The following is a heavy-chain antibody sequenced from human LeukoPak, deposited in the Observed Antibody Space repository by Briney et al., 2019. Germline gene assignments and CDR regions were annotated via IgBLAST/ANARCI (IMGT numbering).Heavy chain of an antibody. CDR1: GYTFTVFY. J-gene: IGHJ3*01. CDR2: INPNSGGT. Sequence: ASVKVSCKASGYTFTVFYMRGGRQGRGQGLGWMGWINPNSGGTRYVQKFQDRVTMTRDTSITTAYMELSSLRSDDTAVYYCAVYSSSWSAFDLWGQGTMVIVSS. D-gene: IGHD6-13*01. V-gene: IGHV1-2*02. CDR3: AVYSSSWSAFDL.